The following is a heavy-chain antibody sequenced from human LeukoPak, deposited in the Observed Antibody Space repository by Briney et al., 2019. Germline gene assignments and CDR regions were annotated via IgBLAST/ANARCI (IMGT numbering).Heavy chain of an antibody. CDR1: GGSISSGGYY. CDR2: IYYSGTT. V-gene: IGHV4-30-4*08. D-gene: IGHD5-24*01. J-gene: IGHJ4*02. Sequence: PSQTLSLTCTVSGGSISSGGYYWSWIRQPPGKGLEWIGYIYYSGTTYYNPSLKSRVTISVDTSKNQFSLKLSSVTAADTAVYFCARDKERDGYNSGFDYWGQGTLVTVSS. CDR3: ARDKERDGYNSGFDY.